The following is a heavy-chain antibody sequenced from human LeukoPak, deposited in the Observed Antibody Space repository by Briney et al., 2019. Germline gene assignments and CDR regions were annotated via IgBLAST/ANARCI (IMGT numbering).Heavy chain of an antibody. J-gene: IGHJ4*02. CDR2: IKRKTDGGTT. CDR3: ATSNFGFPFDY. D-gene: IGHD3-3*01. V-gene: IGHV3-15*01. CDR1: GFTFSRFR. Sequence: GGSLRLSCAASGFTFSRFRMSWVRQAPGKGLEWVGRIKRKTDGGTTDYTAPVKGRFTISRDDSKNTLYLQMNSLKTEDTAVYYCATSNFGFPFDYWGQGTLVTVSS.